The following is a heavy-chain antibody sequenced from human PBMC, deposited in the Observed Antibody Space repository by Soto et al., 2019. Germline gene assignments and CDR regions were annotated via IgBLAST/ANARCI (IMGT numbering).Heavy chain of an antibody. CDR2: IYYSGST. CDR3: ARSHYGDYPYYFDF. Sequence: SETLSLTCTVSGGSISTYYWSWIRQPPGKGLEWIGYIYYSGSTNYSPSLKSRVTISVDTSKNQFSLKLSSVTAADTAVYFCARSHYGDYPYYFDFWGQGTLVTVSS. J-gene: IGHJ4*02. D-gene: IGHD4-17*01. V-gene: IGHV4-59*01. CDR1: GGSISTYY.